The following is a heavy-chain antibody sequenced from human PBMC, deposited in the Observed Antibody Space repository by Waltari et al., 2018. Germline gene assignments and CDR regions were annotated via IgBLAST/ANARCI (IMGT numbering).Heavy chain of an antibody. CDR1: GESFIGYY. CDR2: IHHSGSI. J-gene: IGHJ4*02. V-gene: IGHV4-34*01. CDR3: VRGKMYSRPYFDY. D-gene: IGHD6-13*01. Sequence: QMQLQQWGAGLLKPSETLSLTCAVSGESFIGYYWNWTRQPPGRGLGWIGEIHHSGSINYNPSLESRVTISQDMSKNQFSLKLTSVTAADTAVYYCVRGKMYSRPYFDYWGQGTLVTVSS.